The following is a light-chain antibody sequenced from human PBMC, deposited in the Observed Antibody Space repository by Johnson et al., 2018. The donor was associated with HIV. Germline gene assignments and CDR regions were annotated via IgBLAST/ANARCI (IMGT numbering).Light chain of an antibody. Sequence: QSVLTQPPSVSAAPGQKVTISCSGSSSDIGKNYVSWYQQLPGTAPKLLIYDNNKRPSGIPDRFSGSKSGTSATLGITGLQTGDEADYYCGTWDSSLSAPLYVFGTGTKVTVL. J-gene: IGLJ1*01. CDR2: DNN. V-gene: IGLV1-51*01. CDR1: SSDIGKNY. CDR3: GTWDSSLSAPLYV.